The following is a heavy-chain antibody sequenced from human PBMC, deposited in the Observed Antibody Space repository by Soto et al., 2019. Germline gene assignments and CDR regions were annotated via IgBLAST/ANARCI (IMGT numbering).Heavy chain of an antibody. CDR3: ARGLGGSGLGGMDV. Sequence: QVQLQQWGAGLLKPSETLSLTCAVYGGSFSGYYWSWIRQPPGKGLEWIGEINHSGSTNYNPSLKSRVTISVDTSKNQFSLELSSVTAADTAVYYCARGLGGSGLGGMDVWGQGTTVTVSS. CDR2: INHSGST. J-gene: IGHJ6*02. D-gene: IGHD3-10*01. V-gene: IGHV4-34*01. CDR1: GGSFSGYY.